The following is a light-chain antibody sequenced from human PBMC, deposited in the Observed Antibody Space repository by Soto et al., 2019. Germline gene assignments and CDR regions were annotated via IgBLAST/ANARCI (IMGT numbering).Light chain of an antibody. V-gene: IGKV3-11*01. CDR1: QSVSSY. J-gene: IGKJ4*01. CDR3: QQRSNWLLT. Sequence: EIVLTQSPATLSLSPGERATLSCRASQSVSSYLAWYQQKPGQAPRLLIYDASNRATGIPARFSGRGSGTDFTLTISSLEPEDVEVYYCQQRSNWLLTFGGGTKVEIK. CDR2: DAS.